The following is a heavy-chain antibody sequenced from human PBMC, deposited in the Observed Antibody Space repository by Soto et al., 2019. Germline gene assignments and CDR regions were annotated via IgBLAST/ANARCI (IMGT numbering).Heavy chain of an antibody. CDR3: AKRGMGDYYYYGMDV. V-gene: IGHV3-23*01. CDR1: GFTFSSYA. Sequence: GGSLRLSCAASGFTFSSYAMSWVRQAPGKGLEWVSAISGSGGSTYYADSVKGRFTISRDNSKNTLYLQMNSLRAEDTAVYYCAKRGMGDYYYYGMDVWGQGTTVTVSS. J-gene: IGHJ6*02. CDR2: ISGSGGST. D-gene: IGHD1-26*01.